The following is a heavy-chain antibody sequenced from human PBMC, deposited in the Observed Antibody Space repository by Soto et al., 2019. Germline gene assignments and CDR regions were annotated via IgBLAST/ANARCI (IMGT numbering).Heavy chain of an antibody. D-gene: IGHD1-1*01. CDR3: AKAPWNDVTYFDY. V-gene: IGHV3-23*01. J-gene: IGHJ4*02. Sequence: GGSLRLSCAASGFTFSSYAMSWVRQAPGKGLEWVSAISGSGGSTYYADSVKGRFTISRDNSKNTLFLQMNSLRAEDTAVYYCAKAPWNDVTYFDYWGQGTLVTVSS. CDR1: GFTFSSYA. CDR2: ISGSGGST.